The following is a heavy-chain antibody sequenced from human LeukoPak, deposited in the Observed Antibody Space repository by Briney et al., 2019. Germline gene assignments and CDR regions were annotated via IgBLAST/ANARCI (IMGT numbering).Heavy chain of an antibody. D-gene: IGHD6-13*01. Sequence: GGSLRLSCAASGFTFSTCNMNWVRQAPGKGLEWVSYISSSGSTIYYADSVKGRFTISRDNAKNSLYLQMNSLRAEDTAVYYCARRARSLSSSWFASDWGQGTLVTVSS. CDR1: GFTFSTCN. V-gene: IGHV3-48*04. CDR2: ISSSGSTI. J-gene: IGHJ4*02. CDR3: ARRARSLSSSWFASD.